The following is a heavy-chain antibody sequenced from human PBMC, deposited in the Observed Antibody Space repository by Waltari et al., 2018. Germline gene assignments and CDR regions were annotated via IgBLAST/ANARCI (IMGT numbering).Heavy chain of an antibody. J-gene: IGHJ4*02. V-gene: IGHV3-30*18. D-gene: IGHD5-18*01. Sequence: QVQLVESGGGVVQPGRSLSLSCASSGFTFSSYGMHWVRPAPGKGLEWVAVIAYDGSNKYYADSVKGRFTISRDNSKNTLYLQMNSLRAEDTAVYYCAKDPGMDTAMVISDYWGQGTLVTVSS. CDR2: IAYDGSNK. CDR1: GFTFSSYG. CDR3: AKDPGMDTAMVISDY.